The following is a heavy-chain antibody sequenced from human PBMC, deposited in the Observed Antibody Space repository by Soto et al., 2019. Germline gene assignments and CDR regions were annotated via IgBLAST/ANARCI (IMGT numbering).Heavy chain of an antibody. CDR3: ARLSGYYYSDY. CDR1: GGSISSYY. J-gene: IGHJ4*02. Sequence: SETLSLTCPVSGGSISSYYWSWIRQPPGKGLEWIGYIYYSGSTNYNPSLKSRVTISVDTSKNQFSLKLSSVTAADTAVYYCARLSGYYYSDYWGQGTLVTVSS. CDR2: IYYSGST. D-gene: IGHD3-22*01. V-gene: IGHV4-59*01.